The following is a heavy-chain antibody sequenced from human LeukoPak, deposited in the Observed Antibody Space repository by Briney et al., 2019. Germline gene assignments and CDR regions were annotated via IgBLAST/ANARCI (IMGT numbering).Heavy chain of an antibody. V-gene: IGHV1-8*01. CDR3: ARAQGPSSSWHNWFDP. J-gene: IGHJ5*02. Sequence: ASVKVSCKASGHTFTSYDINWVRQATGQGLEWMGWMNPNSGNTGYAQKFQGRVTMTRNTSISTAYMELSSLRPEDTAVYYCARAQGPSSSWHNWFDPWGQGTLVTVSS. CDR1: GHTFTSYD. D-gene: IGHD6-13*01. CDR2: MNPNSGNT.